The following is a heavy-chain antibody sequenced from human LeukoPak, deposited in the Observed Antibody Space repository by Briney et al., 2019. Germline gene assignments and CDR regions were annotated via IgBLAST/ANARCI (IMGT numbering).Heavy chain of an antibody. Sequence: ASVKVSCKASGGTFSSYAISWVRQAPGQGLEWMGGIIPIFGTANYAQKFQGRVTITADESTSTAYMELSSLRSEDTAVYYCARDRDPGTTVIKGGNWFDPWGQGTLVTVSS. D-gene: IGHD4-17*01. CDR2: IIPIFGTA. CDR1: GGTFSSYA. V-gene: IGHV1-69*13. J-gene: IGHJ5*02. CDR3: ARDRDPGTTVIKGGNWFDP.